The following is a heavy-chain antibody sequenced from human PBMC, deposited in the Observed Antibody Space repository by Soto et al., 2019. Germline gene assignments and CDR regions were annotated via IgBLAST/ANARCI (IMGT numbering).Heavy chain of an antibody. CDR1: GYTLTDLS. CDR2: FDPEDGET. J-gene: IGHJ6*03. D-gene: IGHD1-26*01. Sequence: ASVTVYCQVSGYTLTDLSMHWVRQAPGKGLEWMGGFDPEDGETIYAQKFQGRVTMTEDTSTDTAYMELSSLRSEDTAVYYCATGTLDNYYYYYYMDVWGKGTTVTVSS. V-gene: IGHV1-24*01. CDR3: ATGTLDNYYYYYYMDV.